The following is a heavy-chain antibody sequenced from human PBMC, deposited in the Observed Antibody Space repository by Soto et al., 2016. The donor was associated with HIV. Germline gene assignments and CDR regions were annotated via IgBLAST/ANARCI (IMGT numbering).Heavy chain of an antibody. CDR3: ATGSVTAWL. CDR1: GYTFTDSY. D-gene: IGHD2-21*02. Sequence: QVQLLQSGAEVKKPGASMRVSCKASGYTFTDSYIHWVRQARGQGLEWMGWINPNSGYTKYAQSFQGRVTMTSDTSTSTAYMEVSGLRSDDTAVYYCATGSVTAWLWGQGTRSASPQ. J-gene: IGHJ4*02. CDR2: INPNSGYT. V-gene: IGHV1-2*02.